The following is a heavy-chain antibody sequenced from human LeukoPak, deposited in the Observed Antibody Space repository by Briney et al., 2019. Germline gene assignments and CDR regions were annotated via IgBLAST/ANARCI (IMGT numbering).Heavy chain of an antibody. V-gene: IGHV3-30*02. CDR3: AKDYCSSTSCIPGDYYYYYMDV. CDR1: GFTFSSYG. D-gene: IGHD2-2*01. J-gene: IGHJ6*03. CDR2: IRYDGSNK. Sequence: AGGSLRLSCAASGFTFSSYGMHWVRQAPGKGLEWVAFIRYDGSNKYYADSVKGRFTISRDNSKNTLYLQMNSLRDEDTAVYYCAKDYCSSTSCIPGDYYYYYMDVWGKGTTVTVSS.